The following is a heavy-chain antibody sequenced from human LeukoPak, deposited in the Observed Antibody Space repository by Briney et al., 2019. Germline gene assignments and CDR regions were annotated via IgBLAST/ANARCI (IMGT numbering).Heavy chain of an antibody. J-gene: IGHJ4*02. CDR2: IGTAGDT. D-gene: IGHD3-22*01. CDR3: ARVAYYYDSSGYDY. Sequence: GGSLRLSCAASGFTFNSYDMHWVRQATGKGLEWVSAIGTAGDTYYPGSVKGRFTISRENAKNSLYLQMNSLRAGDTAVYYCARVAYYYDSSGYDYWGQGTLVTVSS. V-gene: IGHV3-13*01. CDR1: GFTFNSYD.